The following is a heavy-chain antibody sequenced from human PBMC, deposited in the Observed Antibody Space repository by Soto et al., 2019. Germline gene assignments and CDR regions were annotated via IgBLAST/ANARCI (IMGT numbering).Heavy chain of an antibody. CDR3: ARSLHLGDLSLGY. D-gene: IGHD3-16*02. V-gene: IGHV4-31*03. CDR1: GGSISSGDYY. CDR2: ISYSGRT. Sequence: QVQLQESGPGLVKPSQTLSLTCTVSGGSISSGDYYWSWIRQHPGKGLEWIGYISYSGRTYYNPSLKSRVTISMDTSRNQFSLKLSSVTAADTAVYYGARSLHLGDLSLGYWGQGTLVTVSS. J-gene: IGHJ4*02.